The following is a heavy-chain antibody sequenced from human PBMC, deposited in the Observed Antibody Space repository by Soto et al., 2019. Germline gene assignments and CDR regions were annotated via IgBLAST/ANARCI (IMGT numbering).Heavy chain of an antibody. V-gene: IGHV3-66*01. CDR2: LYAGGSA. CDR1: GFTVSTNY. Sequence: EVQLVESGGGLVQPGGSLRLSCAASGFTVSTNYMSWVRQAPEKGLEWVSVLYAGGSAYYADSVKDRFTISRDNSKNALYLQMDYLRPEDTAVYYCATSHLGYGDHHYWGQGTLVTVSS. J-gene: IGHJ4*02. D-gene: IGHD4-17*01. CDR3: ATSHLGYGDHHY.